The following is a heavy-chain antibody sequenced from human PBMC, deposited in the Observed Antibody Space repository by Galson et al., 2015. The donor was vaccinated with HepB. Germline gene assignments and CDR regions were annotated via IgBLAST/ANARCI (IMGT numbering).Heavy chain of an antibody. Sequence: SLRLSCAASGFTFRGYGIHWVRQAPGKGLEWVAVISFDGSNKYYADSVKGRFTISRDNSKNTVYLQMNSLRTDDTALYYCAKDITPWLELGGFDYWGQGTLVTVSS. CDR2: ISFDGSNK. CDR1: GFTFRGYG. J-gene: IGHJ4*02. CDR3: AKDITPWLELGGFDY. V-gene: IGHV3-30*18. D-gene: IGHD1-7*01.